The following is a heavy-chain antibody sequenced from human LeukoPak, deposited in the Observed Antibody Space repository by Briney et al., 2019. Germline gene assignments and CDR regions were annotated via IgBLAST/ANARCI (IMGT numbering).Heavy chain of an antibody. CDR1: GGTFISYA. D-gene: IGHD4-11*01. Sequence: SVNVTCKASGGTFISYAISWVRQAPGKGLEWMGRIIPIFGTSNYAQKFQGRVTISTDESTSTAYMELSSLRSEDTAVYYCASRTTVTTSGYYYYYMDVWGKGTTVTVSS. J-gene: IGHJ6*03. CDR2: IIPIFGTS. CDR3: ASRTTVTTSGYYYYYMDV. V-gene: IGHV1-69*05.